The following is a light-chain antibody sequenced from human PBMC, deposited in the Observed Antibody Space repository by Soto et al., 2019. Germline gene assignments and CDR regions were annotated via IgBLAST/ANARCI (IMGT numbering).Light chain of an antibody. CDR1: SSNIESNP. J-gene: IGLJ2*01. Sequence: QSVLPQPPSASGTPGPRVTISCSGSSSNIESNPVNWYQQLPGAAPKLLIYHESQRPPGVAGRYSGSKSGTCASLAISGLQSEDDADYYCAAWDDTLNGVLFGGGTKLTVL. CDR2: HES. V-gene: IGLV1-44*01. CDR3: AAWDDTLNGVL.